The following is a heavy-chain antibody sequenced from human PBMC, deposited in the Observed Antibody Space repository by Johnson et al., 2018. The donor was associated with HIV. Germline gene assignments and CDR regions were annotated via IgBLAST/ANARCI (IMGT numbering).Heavy chain of an antibody. Sequence: VQLLESGGGLVQPGRSLRLSCTASGFTFSDYAMSWVRQAPGKGLEWVSGISGGGGSTYYADSVKGRFTISRDNSKNTLYLQMNSLRAEDTAVYYCARACRDGYTCDAFDIWGQGTMVTVSS. CDR1: GFTFSDYA. V-gene: IGHV3-23*01. D-gene: IGHD5-24*01. CDR2: ISGGGGST. J-gene: IGHJ3*02. CDR3: ARACRDGYTCDAFDI.